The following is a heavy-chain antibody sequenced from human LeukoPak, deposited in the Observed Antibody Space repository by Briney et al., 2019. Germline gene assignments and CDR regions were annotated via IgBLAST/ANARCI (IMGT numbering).Heavy chain of an antibody. CDR3: ARTYSSSLLVGMDV. V-gene: IGHV4-39*07. D-gene: IGHD6-13*01. J-gene: IGHJ6*02. CDR1: GGSISTSSNY. CDR2: IYYSGST. Sequence: PSETLSLTCTVSGGSISTSSNYWGWIRQPPGKGLEWIGSIYYSGSTYYSPSLKSRVTISVDTSRNQFSLKLSSVTAADTAVYYCARTYSSSLLVGMDVWGQGATVTVSS.